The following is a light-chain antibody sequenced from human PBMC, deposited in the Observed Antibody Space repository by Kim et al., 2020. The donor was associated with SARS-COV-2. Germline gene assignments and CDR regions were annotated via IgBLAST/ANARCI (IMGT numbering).Light chain of an antibody. V-gene: IGLV2-11*01. CDR3: CSYAGSYTWV. Sequence: QPALTQPRSVSGSPGQSVTISCTGSSSDVGGYNFVSWYQQHPGKAPKLMIYDVSERPSGVPDRFSGSKSGTTASLTISGLQAEDEADYYCCSYAGSYTWVFGGGTQLTVL. J-gene: IGLJ3*02. CDR2: DVS. CDR1: SSDVGGYNF.